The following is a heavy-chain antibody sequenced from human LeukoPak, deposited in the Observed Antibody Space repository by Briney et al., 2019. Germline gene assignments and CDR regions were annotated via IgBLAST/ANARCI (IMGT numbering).Heavy chain of an antibody. Sequence: SETLSLTCTVSGGSISSYYWSWIRQPPGKGLEWIGYIYYSGSTNYNPSLKSRVTISVDTSKNQFSLKLTSVTAADTAVYYCARHYYDSSGYYAYWGRGTLVTVSS. CDR2: IYYSGST. CDR3: ARHYYDSSGYYAY. J-gene: IGHJ4*02. D-gene: IGHD3-22*01. V-gene: IGHV4-59*01. CDR1: GGSISSYY.